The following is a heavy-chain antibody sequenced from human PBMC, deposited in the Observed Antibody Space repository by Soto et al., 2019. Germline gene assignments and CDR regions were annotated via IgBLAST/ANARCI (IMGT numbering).Heavy chain of an antibody. CDR3: ARFGAAAGLFDY. CDR2: ISHSGSP. CDR1: GGSISSSNW. D-gene: IGHD6-13*01. Sequence: SETLSLTCAVSGGSISSSNWWSWVRQPPGKGLEWIGEISHSGSPNYNPSLKSRVTISVDKSKNQFSLKLSSVTAADTAVYYCARFGAAAGLFDYWGQGTLVTVSS. V-gene: IGHV4-4*02. J-gene: IGHJ4*02.